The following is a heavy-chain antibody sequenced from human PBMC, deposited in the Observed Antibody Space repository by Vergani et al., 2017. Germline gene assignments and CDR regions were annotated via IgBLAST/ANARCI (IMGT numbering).Heavy chain of an antibody. V-gene: IGHV1-69*18. CDR1: GGTFSSYA. D-gene: IGHD6-6*01. J-gene: IGHJ6*02. Sequence: QVQLVQSGAEVKKPGSSVKVSCKASGGTFSSYAISWVRQAPGQGLEWMGRIIPIFGTANYAQKFQGRVTITADESTSTAYMELSSLRSEDTAVYYCARVGAARPTHHYYYYYYGMDVWGQGTTVTVSS. CDR2: IIPIFGTA. CDR3: ARVGAARPTHHYYYYYYGMDV.